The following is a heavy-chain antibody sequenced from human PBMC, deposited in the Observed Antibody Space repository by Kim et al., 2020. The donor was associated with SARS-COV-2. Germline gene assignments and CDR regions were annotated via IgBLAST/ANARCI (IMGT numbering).Heavy chain of an antibody. Sequence: GGSLRLSCAASGFTFSGSAIHWVRQASGKGLEWVGRISSEVNSHATAYAASVKGRFTISRDDSKNTAFLQMNSLKIEDTAVYYCARRGDYGGMDVWGQGTTVTVSS. V-gene: IGHV3-73*01. CDR1: GFTFSGSA. CDR3: ARRGDYGGMDV. J-gene: IGHJ6*02. CDR2: ISSEVNSHAT.